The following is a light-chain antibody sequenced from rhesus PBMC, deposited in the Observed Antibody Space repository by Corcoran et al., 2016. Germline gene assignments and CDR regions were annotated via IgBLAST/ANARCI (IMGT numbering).Light chain of an antibody. V-gene: IGKV1-28*03. CDR3: LQHISYPPT. CDR2: AAS. J-gene: IGKJ3*01. Sequence: DIQMTQSPSSLSASVGDTVTITCRASQGISSYLTWFQPKQGKAPKLLIYAASSLESGVPSRFSGSGSGTDVNLTISSLQPEDFAVYYCLQHISYPPTFGPGTKLDIK. CDR1: QGISSY.